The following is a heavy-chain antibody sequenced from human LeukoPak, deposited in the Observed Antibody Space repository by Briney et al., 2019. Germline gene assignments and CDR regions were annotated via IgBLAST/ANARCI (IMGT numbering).Heavy chain of an antibody. CDR1: GFSVSGHY. CDR3: ARGGTTLTWNYYFDY. Sequence: GGSLRLSCAASGFSVSGHYMSWVRQAPGKGLEGVSVIYSGSTTYYADSVKGRFTISRDNSKNTLYLQMNSLRAEDTAVYYCARGGTTLTWNYYFDYWGQGTLVTVSP. J-gene: IGHJ4*02. D-gene: IGHD4-17*01. CDR2: IYSGSTT. V-gene: IGHV3-66*01.